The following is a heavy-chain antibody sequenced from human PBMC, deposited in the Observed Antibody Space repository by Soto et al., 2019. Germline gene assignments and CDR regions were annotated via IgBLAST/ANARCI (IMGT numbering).Heavy chain of an antibody. J-gene: IGHJ4*02. CDR2: IKQDGSEK. Sequence: GGSLRLSCAASGFTFSSYWMSWVRQAPGKGLAWVANIKQDGSEKYYVDSVKGRFTISRDNAKNSLYLQMNSLRAADTAVYYCQRGGPAAPFYWGRGTLVTVSS. V-gene: IGHV3-7*01. CDR3: QRGGPAAPFY. CDR1: GFTFSSYW. D-gene: IGHD6-13*01.